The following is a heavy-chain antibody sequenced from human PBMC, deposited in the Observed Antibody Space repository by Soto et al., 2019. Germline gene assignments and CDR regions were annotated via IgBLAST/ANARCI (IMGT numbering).Heavy chain of an antibody. CDR2: IKSKNSGETI. CDR3: AKDAFYYYGSGSYYNVFWYFDY. D-gene: IGHD3-10*01. Sequence: GGSLRLSCVASGFTFSAAWMSWVRQAPGKGPEWVGRIKSKNSGETIDYAAPVKGRFIISRDDSKNTLYLHMNSLRAEDTAVFYCAKDAFYYYGSGSYYNVFWYFDYWGQGTLVTVSS. V-gene: IGHV3-15*01. CDR1: GFTFSAAW. J-gene: IGHJ4*02.